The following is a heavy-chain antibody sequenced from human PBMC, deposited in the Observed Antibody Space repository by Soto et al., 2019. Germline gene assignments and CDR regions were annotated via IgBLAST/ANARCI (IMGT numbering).Heavy chain of an antibody. J-gene: IGHJ4*02. D-gene: IGHD3-22*01. V-gene: IGHV4-31*03. CDR1: GGSISSGGYY. CDR3: ARDRGYESSLGLYY. Sequence: QVQLQESGPGLVKPSQTLSLTCTVSGGSISSGGYYWSWIRQHPGKGLEWIGYIYYSGSTYYNPSLKSRDTISGDPSKKQFALKLSSVTAADTAVYFCARDRGYESSLGLYYWGQGTRVTVSS. CDR2: IYYSGST.